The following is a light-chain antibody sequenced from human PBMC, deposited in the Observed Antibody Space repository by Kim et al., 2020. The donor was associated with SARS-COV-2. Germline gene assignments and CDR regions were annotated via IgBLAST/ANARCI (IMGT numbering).Light chain of an antibody. V-gene: IGKV1-17*01. CDR2: GAS. Sequence: ASVGDRVTITCLASQDIRNDLGWYQQNPGRAPKRLIYGASSLQSGVPSRFIGSGSGTEFTLTISSLQPEDFATYFCLQHNTYPITFGQGTRLEIK. J-gene: IGKJ5*01. CDR1: QDIRND. CDR3: LQHNTYPIT.